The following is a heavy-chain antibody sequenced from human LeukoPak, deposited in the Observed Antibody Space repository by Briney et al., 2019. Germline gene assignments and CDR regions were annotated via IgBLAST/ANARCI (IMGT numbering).Heavy chain of an antibody. D-gene: IGHD6-19*01. CDR2: INHSGST. J-gene: IGHJ4*02. V-gene: IGHV4-30-2*01. CDR1: GGSISSGGYS. CDR3: ASKGEGDGSGWHFDY. Sequence: KSSETLSLTCAVSGGSISSGGYSWSWIRQPPGKGLEWIGEINHSGSTNYNPSLKSRVTISVDTSKNQFSLKLSSVTAADTAVYYCASKGEGDGSGWHFDYWGQGTLVTVSS.